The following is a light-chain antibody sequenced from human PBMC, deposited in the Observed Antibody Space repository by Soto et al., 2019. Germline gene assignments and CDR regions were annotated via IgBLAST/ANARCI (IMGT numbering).Light chain of an antibody. CDR3: QQVKSFPLT. V-gene: IGKV1-9*01. J-gene: IGKJ4*01. CDR2: GAS. CDR1: EGITTY. Sequence: IDLTQSPPFLSASVGDRVTITFRADEGITTYLAWYQQQPVKATKVLIYGASTLQNGVPPRFSGSGSGTEFTLTIRSLQPEDFATDYCQQVKSFPLTFGGGTKVEVK.